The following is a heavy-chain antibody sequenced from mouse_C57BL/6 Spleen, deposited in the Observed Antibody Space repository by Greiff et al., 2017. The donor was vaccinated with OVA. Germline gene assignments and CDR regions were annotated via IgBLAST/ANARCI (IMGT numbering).Heavy chain of an antibody. V-gene: IGHV1-76*01. CDR1: GYTFTDYY. Sequence: QVHVKQSGAELVRPGASVKLSCKASGYTFTDYYINWVKQRPGQGLEWIARIYPGSGNTYYNEKFKGKATLTAEKSSSTAYMQLSSLTSEDSAVYFCARPSWGSSYDYAMDYWGQGTSVTVSS. J-gene: IGHJ4*01. CDR2: IYPGSGNT. CDR3: ARPSWGSSYDYAMDY. D-gene: IGHD1-1*01.